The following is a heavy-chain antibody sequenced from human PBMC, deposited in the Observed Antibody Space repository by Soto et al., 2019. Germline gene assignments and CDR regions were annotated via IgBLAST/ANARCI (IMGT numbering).Heavy chain of an antibody. CDR2: IYSGGST. CDR1: GFTVSSNY. CDR3: ARDPSYYAFRLVL. Sequence: EVQLVESGGGLVQPGGSLRLSCAASGFTVSSNYMSWVRQAPGKGLEWVSLIYSGGSTYYEDSVKGRFTISRENSKNTQYLHMSSLRAEDTAVYYCARDPSYYAFRLVLWGQGTMVTVSS. D-gene: IGHD3-3*01. V-gene: IGHV3-66*01. J-gene: IGHJ4*03.